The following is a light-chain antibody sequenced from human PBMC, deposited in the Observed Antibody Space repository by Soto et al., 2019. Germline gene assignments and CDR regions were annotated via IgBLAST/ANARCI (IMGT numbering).Light chain of an antibody. CDR2: AAS. V-gene: IGKV1-39*01. J-gene: IGKJ2*01. Sequence: DIQMTQSPSSLSASVGDRVTITCRASQGISTYLIWYQQRQGKAPKLLIYAASNLVSGVPSRFSGSGSGTEVTLTLSSLQPEDFAPYYCQQSYRTPYTFGQGTQLETK. CDR3: QQSYRTPYT. CDR1: QGISTY.